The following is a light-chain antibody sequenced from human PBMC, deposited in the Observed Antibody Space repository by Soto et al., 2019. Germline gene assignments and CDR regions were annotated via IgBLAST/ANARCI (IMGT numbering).Light chain of an antibody. CDR2: AAS. Sequence: EIVLTQSPGALSLSTGERATLSCRPSQSVTSNYLAWYQQTNGQAPRILIFAASSRDTGIPDKFSGSGSGTDFTLTISRLEPDDFEVYYCQHYGSQSWTFGQGTKVDIK. CDR1: QSVTSNY. V-gene: IGKV3-20*01. CDR3: QHYGSQSWT. J-gene: IGKJ1*01.